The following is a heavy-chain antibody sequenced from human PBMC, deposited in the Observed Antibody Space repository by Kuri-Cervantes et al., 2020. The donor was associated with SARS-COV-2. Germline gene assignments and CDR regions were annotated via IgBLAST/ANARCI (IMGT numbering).Heavy chain of an antibody. J-gene: IGHJ4*02. CDR3: AKASNYVGGYFDY. CDR2: IRYDGSNK. CDR1: GFTFSSYV. Sequence: GESLKISCAASGFTFSSYVMHWVRQAPGKGLEWVAFIRYDGSNKYYADSAKGRFTISRDNSKNTLYLQMNSLRAEDTAVYYCAKASNYVGGYFDYWGQGTLVTVSS. V-gene: IGHV3-30*02. D-gene: IGHD1-7*01.